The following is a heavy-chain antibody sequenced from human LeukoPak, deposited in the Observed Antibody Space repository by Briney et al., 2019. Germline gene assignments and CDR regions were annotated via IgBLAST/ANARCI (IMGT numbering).Heavy chain of an antibody. CDR1: GYTFTSYD. D-gene: IGHD3-3*01. Sequence: ASVTVSCKASGYTFTSYDINWVRQAPGQGLEWMGWMNPNSGTTGYAQKFQGRVTMTRNTSISTAYVEMSSLRSEDTAVYYCARGHYQPMGYDFWSGYYTGFDYWGQGTLVTVSS. V-gene: IGHV1-8*01. CDR2: MNPNSGTT. J-gene: IGHJ4*02. CDR3: ARGHYQPMGYDFWSGYYTGFDY.